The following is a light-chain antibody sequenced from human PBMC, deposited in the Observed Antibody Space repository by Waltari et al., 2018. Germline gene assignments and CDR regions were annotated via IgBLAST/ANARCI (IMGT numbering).Light chain of an antibody. V-gene: IGKV3-20*01. Sequence: EIVLTQSPGTLSLSPGDGAPLSCRASQTVSSTYLSWYQQKPGQAPRLLIYSTSTRATGIPDKFSGSGSGTDFTLTISRLEPEDFAVYYCQLYDGSRTFGQGTKVEIK. J-gene: IGKJ1*01. CDR1: QTVSSTY. CDR2: STS. CDR3: QLYDGSRT.